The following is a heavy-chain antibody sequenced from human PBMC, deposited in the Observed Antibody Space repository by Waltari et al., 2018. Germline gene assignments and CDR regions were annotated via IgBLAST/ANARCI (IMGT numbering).Heavy chain of an antibody. CDR2: IIPILGIA. D-gene: IGHD2-2*01. V-gene: IGHV1-69*10. CDR1: GGTFSSYA. Sequence: QVQLVQSGAAVKKPGSSVKVSCKASGGTFSSYAISLVRQAPGPGLEWMGGIIPILGIANSAQKFQGRVTITADKSTSTAYMELSSLRSEDTAVYYCARDLEEFIVVVPAAIRGGFDPWGQGTLVTVSS. J-gene: IGHJ5*02. CDR3: ARDLEEFIVVVPAAIRGGFDP.